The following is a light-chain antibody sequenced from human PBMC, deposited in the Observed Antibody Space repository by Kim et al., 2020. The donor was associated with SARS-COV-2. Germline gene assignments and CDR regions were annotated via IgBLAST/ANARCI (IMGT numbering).Light chain of an antibody. CDR1: QSVSKNY. CDR2: AAS. CDR3: QQYGSSPYT. V-gene: IGKV3-20*01. J-gene: IGKJ2*01. Sequence: PGERVPLSCRASQSVSKNYLAWYQQKPAQAPRLLIYAASSRATGIPDRFSGSGSGTDFTLTISRLEPEDFAVYYCQQYGSSPYTFGQGTKLEI.